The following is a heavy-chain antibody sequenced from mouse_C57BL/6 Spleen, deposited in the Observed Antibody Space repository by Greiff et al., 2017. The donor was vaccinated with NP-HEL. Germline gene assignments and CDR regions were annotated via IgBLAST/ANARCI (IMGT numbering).Heavy chain of an antibody. D-gene: IGHD1-1*01. J-gene: IGHJ1*03. CDR2: ISYSGST. CDR3: ARHYGSSHNWYFDV. Sequence: EVKLVESGPGLAKPSQTLSLTCSVTGYSITSDYWNWIRKFPGNKLEYMGYISYSGSTYYNPSLKSRISITRDTSKNQYYLQLNSGTTEDTATYDCARHYGSSHNWYFDVWGTGTTVTVSS. V-gene: IGHV3-8*01. CDR1: GYSITSDY.